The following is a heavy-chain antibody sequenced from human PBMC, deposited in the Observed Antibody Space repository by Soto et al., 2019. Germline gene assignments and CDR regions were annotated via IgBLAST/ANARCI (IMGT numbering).Heavy chain of an antibody. V-gene: IGHV1-8*01. CDR1: GYTFTSYD. D-gene: IGHD1-26*01. CDR3: ASEKVGANDD. J-gene: IGHJ4*02. Sequence: QVQLVQSGAEVKKPGASVKVSCKASGYTFTSYDINWVRQATGQGLEWMGWMNPNSGNTGYAQKFQGTVTMTMNTSIATAYIELSSLRSQDMAVYYCASEKVGANDDWGQGTLVTVSS. CDR2: MNPNSGNT.